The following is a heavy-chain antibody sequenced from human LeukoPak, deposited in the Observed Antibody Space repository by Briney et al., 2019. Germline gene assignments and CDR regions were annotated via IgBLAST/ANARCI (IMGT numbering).Heavy chain of an antibody. CDR1: GFTFSSYW. CDR2: INSDGSST. Sequence: GGSLRLSCAASGFTFSSYWMHWVRQAPGKGLVWVSRINSDGSSTSYADSVKGRFTISRDNAKNTLYLQMNSLRAEDTGVYYCARGPIVVVPAASYMDVWGKGTTVTISS. CDR3: ARGPIVVVPAASYMDV. J-gene: IGHJ6*03. D-gene: IGHD2-2*01. V-gene: IGHV3-74*01.